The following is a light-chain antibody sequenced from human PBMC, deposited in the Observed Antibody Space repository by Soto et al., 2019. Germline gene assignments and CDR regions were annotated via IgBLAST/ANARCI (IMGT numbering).Light chain of an antibody. J-gene: IGKJ4*01. V-gene: IGKV3-20*01. CDR1: QSVSSTY. CDR3: QQYGSRPLS. Sequence: EIVLTQSPGTLSLSPGERATLSCRASQSVSSTYLAWYQQKPGQAPRLLIYGASSRATGIPDRFSGSGSGIEFRLIISRMEAVDFAVCYCQQYGSRPLSFCGRTKVETK. CDR2: GAS.